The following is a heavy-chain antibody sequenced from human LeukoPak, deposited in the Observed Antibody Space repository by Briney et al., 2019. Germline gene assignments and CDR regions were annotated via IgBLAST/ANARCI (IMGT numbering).Heavy chain of an antibody. D-gene: IGHD4-17*01. CDR1: GFTLSSYA. Sequence: QPGRSLRLSCAASGFTLSSYAMHWVRQAPGKGLEWVAVISYDGSNKYYADSVKGRFTISRDNSKNTLYLQMNSLRAEDTAVYYCARDEGYGDPLFDYWGQGTLVTVSS. J-gene: IGHJ4*02. V-gene: IGHV3-30*04. CDR3: ARDEGYGDPLFDY. CDR2: ISYDGSNK.